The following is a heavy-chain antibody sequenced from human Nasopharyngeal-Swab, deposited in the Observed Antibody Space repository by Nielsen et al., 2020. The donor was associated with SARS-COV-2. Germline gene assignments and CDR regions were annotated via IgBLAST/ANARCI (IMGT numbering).Heavy chain of an antibody. D-gene: IGHD3-3*01. CDR2: ISAYNGNT. V-gene: IGHV1-18*01. CDR3: ARDDSSNYDFWSGYYTSFDY. Sequence: ASVKVSCKASVYTFTSYVISWVRQAPGQGLEWMGWISAYNGNTNYAQKLQGRVTMTTDTSTSTAYMELRSLRSADTAVYYCARDDSSNYDFWSGYYTSFDYWGQGTLVTVSS. J-gene: IGHJ4*02. CDR1: VYTFTSYV.